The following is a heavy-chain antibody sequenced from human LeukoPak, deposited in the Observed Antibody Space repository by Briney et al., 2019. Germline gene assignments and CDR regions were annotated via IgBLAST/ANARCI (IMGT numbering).Heavy chain of an antibody. CDR3: ARDAPRDYDSSGYYDDY. CDR1: GYTFTGYY. D-gene: IGHD3-22*01. V-gene: IGHV1-2*02. J-gene: IGHJ4*02. CDR2: INPNSGGT. Sequence: ASVKVSCKAFGYTFTGYYMHWVRQAPGQGLEWMGWINPNSGGTNYAQKFQGRVTMTRDTSISTAYMELSRLRSDDTAVYYCARDAPRDYDSSGYYDDYWGQGTLVTVSS.